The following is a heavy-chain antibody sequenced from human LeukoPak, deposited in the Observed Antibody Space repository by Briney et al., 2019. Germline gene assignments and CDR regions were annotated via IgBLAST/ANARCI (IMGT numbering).Heavy chain of an antibody. J-gene: IGHJ4*02. CDR1: GFTVTSNS. D-gene: IGHD5-18*01. CDR3: ARDSRWIQFDY. V-gene: IGHV3-53*01. CDR2: IYSGST. Sequence: GGSLRLSCTVSGFTVTSNSMSWVRQAPGKGLEWVSFIYSGSTHYSDSVKGRFTISRDNSKNTLYLQMNSLRADDTAVYYCARDSRWIQFDYWGQGTLVTVSS.